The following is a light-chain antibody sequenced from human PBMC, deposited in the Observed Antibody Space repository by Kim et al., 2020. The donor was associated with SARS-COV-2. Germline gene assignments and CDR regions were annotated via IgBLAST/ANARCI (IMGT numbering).Light chain of an antibody. CDR1: QSISNTY. J-gene: IGKJ2*01. CDR2: DAS. CDR3: QQYGYSPRT. V-gene: IGKV3-20*01. Sequence: EIVLTQSPGTLSLSPGERATLSCRTSQSISNTYLAWYQQKPGQAPRLLIYDASARATGIPDRFSGSGSGTDFTLTINRLEPEDFAIYFCQQYGYSPRTSGHGTKVDIK.